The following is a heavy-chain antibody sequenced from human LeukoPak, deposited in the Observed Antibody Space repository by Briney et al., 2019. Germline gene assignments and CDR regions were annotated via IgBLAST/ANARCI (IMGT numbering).Heavy chain of an antibody. J-gene: IGHJ4*02. CDR3: AKDPSGRYKFDPAPDY. D-gene: IGHD6-19*01. Sequence: PGGSLRLSCAASGFTFSSYGMHWVRQAPGKGLEWVAFIRYDGSNKYYADSVKGRFTISRDNSKNTLYLQMNSLRAEDTAVYYCAKDPSGRYKFDPAPDYWGQGTLVTVSS. CDR2: IRYDGSNK. CDR1: GFTFSSYG. V-gene: IGHV3-30*02.